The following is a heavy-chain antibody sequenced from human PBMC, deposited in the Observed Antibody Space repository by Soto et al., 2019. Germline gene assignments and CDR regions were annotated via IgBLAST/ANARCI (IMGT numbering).Heavy chain of an antibody. CDR3: ARDTGSSSWYYFFDY. D-gene: IGHD6-13*01. CDR1: GYTFTTYG. CDR2: ISASNDNT. V-gene: IGHV1-18*01. Sequence: GASVKVSCKASGYTFTTYGISWVRQAPGQGLEWMGWISASNDNTNYAQKLQGRVAMTTDTSTSTAYMELRSLRSDDTAMYYCARDTGSSSWYYFFDYWGQGXLVTLSS. J-gene: IGHJ4*02.